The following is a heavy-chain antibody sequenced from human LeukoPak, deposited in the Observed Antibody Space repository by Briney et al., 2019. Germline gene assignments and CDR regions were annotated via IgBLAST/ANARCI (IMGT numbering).Heavy chain of an antibody. V-gene: IGHV4-31*03. CDR1: VRPFSSGGYY. CDR3: ARGGLLFWFDP. Sequence: PSQTLSLTCTVSVRPFSSGGYYWSSIRQHPGKGLEWIGYIYYSGITYCNPSLKSRVTISVDTSKNQFSLKLSSVTAADTAVYYCARGGLLFWFDPWGQGTLVTVSS. CDR2: IYYSGIT. J-gene: IGHJ5*02. D-gene: IGHD3-10*01.